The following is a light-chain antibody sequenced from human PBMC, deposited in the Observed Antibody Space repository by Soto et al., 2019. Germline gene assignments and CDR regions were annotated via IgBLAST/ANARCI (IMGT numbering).Light chain of an antibody. CDR1: QSVSSN. J-gene: IGKJ1*01. V-gene: IGKV3-20*01. Sequence: EKVMTHSPATLSVSPGERATLSCRASQSVSSNLAWYQQKPGQAPRLFIYDVSRRATGIPDRFSGSGSGTDFTLSISRLEPEDFAVYFCHQYQTSPWTFGRGTKVDI. CDR2: DVS. CDR3: HQYQTSPWT.